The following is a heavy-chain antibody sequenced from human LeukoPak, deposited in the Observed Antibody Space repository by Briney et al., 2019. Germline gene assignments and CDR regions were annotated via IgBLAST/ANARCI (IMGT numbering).Heavy chain of an antibody. CDR3: ARVYYSSSYDYWYFDL. CDR2: IYYSGST. J-gene: IGHJ2*01. D-gene: IGHD6-13*01. V-gene: IGHV4-59*01. CDR1: GGSIRNYY. Sequence: PSETLSLTCAVSGGSIRNYYWSWIRQPPGKGLEWIGYIYYSGSTNYNPSLKSRVTISVDTSKNQFSLKLSSVTAADTAVYYCARVYYSSSYDYWYFDLWGRGTLVTVSS.